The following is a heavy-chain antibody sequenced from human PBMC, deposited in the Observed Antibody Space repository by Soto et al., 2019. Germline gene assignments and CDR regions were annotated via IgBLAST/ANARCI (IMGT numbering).Heavy chain of an antibody. J-gene: IGHJ4*02. CDR1: GFTFSSYA. Sequence: PGGSLRLSCAASGFTFSSYAMSWVRQAPGEGLEWVSAISGSGGSTYYADSVKGRFTISRDNSKNTLYLQMNSLRAEDTAVYYCANQRRRDILTGLNYWGQGTLVTVSS. CDR3: ANQRRRDILTGLNY. D-gene: IGHD3-9*01. V-gene: IGHV3-23*01. CDR2: ISGSGGST.